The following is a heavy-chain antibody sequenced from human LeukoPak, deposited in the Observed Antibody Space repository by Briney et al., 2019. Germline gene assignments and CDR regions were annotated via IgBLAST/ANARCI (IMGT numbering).Heavy chain of an antibody. CDR1: GGSISSYY. V-gene: IGHV4-59*01. CDR2: IYYSGST. CDR3: ARRIMATMGYYYYMDV. D-gene: IGHD5-12*01. J-gene: IGHJ6*03. Sequence: PSETLSLTCTVSGGSISSYYWSWIRQPPGKGLEWIGYIYYSGSTNYNPSHKSRVTISVDTSKNQFSLKLSSVTAADTAVYYCARRIMATMGYYYYMDVWGKGTTVTVSS.